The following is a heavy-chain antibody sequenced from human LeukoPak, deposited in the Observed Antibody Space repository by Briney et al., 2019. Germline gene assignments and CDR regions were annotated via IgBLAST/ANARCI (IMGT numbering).Heavy chain of an antibody. J-gene: IGHJ4*02. CDR2: ISGSGGST. CDR1: GFTFSSYA. CDR3: AKDRDGYKSGDFDY. V-gene: IGHV3-23*01. D-gene: IGHD5-24*01. Sequence: GGSLRLSCAASGFTFSSYAMSWVRQAPGKGLEWVSAISGSGGSTYYADSVKGRFTISRDNSKNTLYLQMNSLRAGDTAVYYCAKDRDGYKSGDFDYWGQGTLVTVSS.